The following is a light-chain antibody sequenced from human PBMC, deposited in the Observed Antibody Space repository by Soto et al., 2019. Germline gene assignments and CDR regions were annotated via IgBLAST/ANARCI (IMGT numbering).Light chain of an antibody. CDR1: RDISNH. CDR2: DAS. Sequence: DIQMTQSPSSLSASVGDRVTITCQASRDISNHLNWYQQKPGKAPKLLIYDASNLETGAPSRFSGGGSGTDFTFTISSLQPEDIATYYCQQYDNLPLYTFGQGTKLEIK. V-gene: IGKV1-33*01. J-gene: IGKJ2*01. CDR3: QQYDNLPLYT.